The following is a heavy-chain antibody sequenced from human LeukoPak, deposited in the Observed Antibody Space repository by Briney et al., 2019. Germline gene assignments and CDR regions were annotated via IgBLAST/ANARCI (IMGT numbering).Heavy chain of an antibody. Sequence: GGSLRLSCAASGFTFSSYSMNWVRQAPGKGLEWVSSISSSSSYIYYADSVKGRFTISRDNSKNTLYLEMNSLRAEDTAVYYCAKFGIAVARGDFDYWGQGTLVTVSS. D-gene: IGHD6-19*01. J-gene: IGHJ4*02. V-gene: IGHV3-21*04. CDR1: GFTFSSYS. CDR2: ISSSSSYI. CDR3: AKFGIAVARGDFDY.